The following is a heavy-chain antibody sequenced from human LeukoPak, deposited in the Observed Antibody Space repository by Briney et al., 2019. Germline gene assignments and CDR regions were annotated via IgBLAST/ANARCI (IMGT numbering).Heavy chain of an antibody. CDR2: VYYSGST. Sequence: SETLSLTCTVSGYSISSGYYWGWIRQPPGKGLEWIGSVYYSGSTHYNPSLKSQVTISVDTSKNHFSLRLSSVTAADTAVYYCARQSIAARGYYYYMDVWGKGTTVTVSS. V-gene: IGHV4-38-2*02. CDR3: ARQSIAARGYYYYMDV. J-gene: IGHJ6*03. CDR1: GYSISSGYY. D-gene: IGHD6-6*01.